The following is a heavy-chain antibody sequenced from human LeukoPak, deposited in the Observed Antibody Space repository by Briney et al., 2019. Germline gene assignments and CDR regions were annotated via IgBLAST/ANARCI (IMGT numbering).Heavy chain of an antibody. Sequence: GRSLRLSCAASGFTVSRNYMTWVRQAPGKGRKWVSVIYSGGSTYYAASVKGRFTISRNNSKNTLYLQMNSLRADDTAVYYCARGAGEVNVWGSFRLGGFDYWGQGTLVTVSS. J-gene: IGHJ4*02. CDR3: ARGAGEVNVWGSFRLGGFDY. CDR2: IYSGGST. CDR1: GFTVSRNY. D-gene: IGHD3-16*02. V-gene: IGHV3-53*01.